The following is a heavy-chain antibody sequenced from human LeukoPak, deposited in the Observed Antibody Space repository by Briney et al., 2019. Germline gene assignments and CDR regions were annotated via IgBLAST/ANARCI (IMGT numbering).Heavy chain of an antibody. CDR1: GGSISSGGYS. V-gene: IGHV4-30-2*01. CDR2: IYHSGST. CDR3: ARGEYQLDY. Sequence: SQTLSLTCAVSGGSISSGGYSWSWTRQPPGKGLEWIGYIYHSGSTYYNPSLKSRVTISVDRSKNQFSLKLSSVTAADTAVYYCARGEYQLDYWGQGTLVTVSS. D-gene: IGHD2-2*01. J-gene: IGHJ4*02.